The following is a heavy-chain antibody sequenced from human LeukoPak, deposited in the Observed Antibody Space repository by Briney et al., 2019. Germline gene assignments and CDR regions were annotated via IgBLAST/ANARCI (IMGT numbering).Heavy chain of an antibody. CDR2: TLHTGRT. CDR3: AGSDYGDHHFEP. CDR1: GVSISSGGYY. V-gene: IGHV4-30-2*01. J-gene: IGHJ5*02. Sequence: SETLSLTCTVSGVSISSGGYYWSWIRQPPGRGLEWIGYTLHTGRTYYNPPLKSRVTISVDRSKNQFSLKLSSVTAADTAVYYCAGSDYGDHHFEPWGQGTLVTVSS. D-gene: IGHD4-17*01.